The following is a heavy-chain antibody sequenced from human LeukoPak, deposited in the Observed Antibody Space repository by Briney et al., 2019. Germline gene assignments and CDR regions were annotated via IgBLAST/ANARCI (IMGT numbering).Heavy chain of an antibody. CDR2: ISSSGNTI. CDR3: VRADFWSGPVH. CDR1: GFTFGTYA. Sequence: PGGSLRLSCSASGFTFGTYALNWVRQAPGKGLEWVSYISSSGNTIYYADSVKGRFTISRDDAKNSLSLQMSSLSLEDTAVYYCVRADFWSGPVHWGQGTLVTVSS. V-gene: IGHV3-48*01. D-gene: IGHD3-3*01. J-gene: IGHJ4*02.